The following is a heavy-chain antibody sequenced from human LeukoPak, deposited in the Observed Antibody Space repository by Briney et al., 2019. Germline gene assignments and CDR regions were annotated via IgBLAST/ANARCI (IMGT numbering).Heavy chain of an antibody. CDR1: GGSISSSSYY. Sequence: PSETLSLACSVSGGSISSSSYYWGWIRQPPGKGLELIGNIYYGGSTYYNPSLKSRVTISVDTSKNQFSLKLSSVTAADTTVYYCAAGSAWFRRIDYWGQGTLVTVSS. V-gene: IGHV4-39*01. D-gene: IGHD6-19*01. CDR3: AAGSAWFRRIDY. J-gene: IGHJ4*02. CDR2: IYYGGST.